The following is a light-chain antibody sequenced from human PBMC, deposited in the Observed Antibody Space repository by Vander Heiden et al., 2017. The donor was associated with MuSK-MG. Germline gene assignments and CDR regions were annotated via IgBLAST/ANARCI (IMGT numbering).Light chain of an antibody. V-gene: IGKV4-1*01. CDR2: WAS. J-gene: IGKJ2*01. CDR3: QQDYSTPPT. Sequence: DIVMTQSPESLAVSLGERATINCKSSQSVLYSSENKNYLGWYQQKPSQPPKLLIYWASSRESGVPDRFSGSGSGTDFTLTISNLQVEDVAVYFCQQDYSTPPTFGQGTKLEIK. CDR1: QSVLYSSENKNY.